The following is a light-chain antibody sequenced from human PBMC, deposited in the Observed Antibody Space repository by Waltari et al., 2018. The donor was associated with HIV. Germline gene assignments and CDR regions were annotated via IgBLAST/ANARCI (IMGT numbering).Light chain of an antibody. Sequence: QSALTQPASVSGSPGQSITISCRRTSRDVASYRLVSWYQQHPGQAPKRRTYEGTKRRSGVSSRCSGSKSGNAASLTISGLQAEDDADYYCCSVATGGPYYVCGNGTKVTVL. J-gene: IGLJ1*01. V-gene: IGLV2-23*01. CDR2: EGT. CDR1: SRDVASYRL. CDR3: CSVATGGPYYV.